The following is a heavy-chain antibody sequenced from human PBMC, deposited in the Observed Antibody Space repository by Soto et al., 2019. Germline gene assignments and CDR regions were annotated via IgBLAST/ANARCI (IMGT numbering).Heavy chain of an antibody. CDR1: GDSFTSYG. D-gene: IGHD2-8*01. CDR2: MNPNSGNT. J-gene: IGHJ6*02. CDR3: ACCPLVSVSAVVYYYYYGMDV. Sequence: ASVKVSCKASGDSFTSYGFNWVRQATGQGLEWMGWMNPNSGNTGYAQKFQGRVTMTRNTSISTAYMELSSLRSEDTAVYYCACCPLVSVSAVVYYYYYGMDVWGQVTSGTVSS. V-gene: IGHV1-8*02.